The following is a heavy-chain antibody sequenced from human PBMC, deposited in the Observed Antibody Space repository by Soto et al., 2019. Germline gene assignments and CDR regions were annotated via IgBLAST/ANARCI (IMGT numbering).Heavy chain of an antibody. Sequence: QVQLVESGGGVVQPGRSLRLSCAASGFTFSSYGMHWVRQAPGKGLEWVAVIWYDGSNKYYAESVKGRFTISRDNSKNTLYLQRNSLRAEDTAVYYCASDSHVGSGWQLTADYWGQGTLVTVSS. V-gene: IGHV3-33*01. D-gene: IGHD6-19*01. CDR3: ASDSHVGSGWQLTADY. J-gene: IGHJ4*02. CDR2: IWYDGSNK. CDR1: GFTFSSYG.